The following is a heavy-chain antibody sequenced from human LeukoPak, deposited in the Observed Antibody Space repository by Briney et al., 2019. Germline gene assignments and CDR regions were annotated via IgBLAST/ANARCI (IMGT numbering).Heavy chain of an antibody. CDR1: GFTFRSYG. J-gene: IGHJ4*02. CDR3: ARDLEYYDRSGYYPDF. V-gene: IGHV3-30*03. CDR2: ISYDGSNK. D-gene: IGHD3-22*01. Sequence: GGVVQPGRALRLSCAASGFTFRSYGMHWVRQASGKGLGWVAVISYDGSNKYYADSVKGRFTISRDNSRNTLYVQMNSLRAEDTAVYYCARDLEYYDRSGYYPDFWGQGTLVTVSS.